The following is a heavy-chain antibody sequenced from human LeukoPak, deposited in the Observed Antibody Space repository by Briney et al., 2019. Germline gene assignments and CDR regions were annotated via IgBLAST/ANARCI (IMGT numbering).Heavy chain of an antibody. CDR1: GGSFSGYY. D-gene: IGHD4-17*01. CDR2: INHSGST. CDR3: VRGLRTFDY. Sequence: SETLSLICAVYGGSFSGYYWSWIRQPPWKGLEWIGEINHSGSTNYSPSLKSRVTISVDTSKNQFSLKLSSVTAADTAVYYCVRGLRTFDYWGQGTLVTVSS. V-gene: IGHV4-34*01. J-gene: IGHJ4*02.